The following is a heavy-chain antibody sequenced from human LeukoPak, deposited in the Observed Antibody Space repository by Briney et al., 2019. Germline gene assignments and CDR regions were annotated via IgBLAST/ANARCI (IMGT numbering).Heavy chain of an antibody. D-gene: IGHD6-19*01. CDR2: ISAYNGNT. J-gene: IGHJ4*02. CDR1: GYTFTSYG. CDR3: ARPNNSGWYSLGQPNPQYYFDY. V-gene: IGHV1-18*01. Sequence: GASVKVSCKASGYTFTSYGISWVRQAPGQGLEWMGWISAYNGNTNYAQKLQGRVTMTTDTSTSTAYMELRSLRSEDTAVYYCARPNNSGWYSLGQPNPQYYFDYWGQGTLVTVSS.